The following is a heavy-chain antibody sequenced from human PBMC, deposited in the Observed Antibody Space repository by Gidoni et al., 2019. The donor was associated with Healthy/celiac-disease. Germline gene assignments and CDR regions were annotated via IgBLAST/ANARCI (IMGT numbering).Heavy chain of an antibody. CDR2: IYHSGST. CDR1: GGSISSSNW. J-gene: IGHJ5*02. D-gene: IGHD5-12*01. Sequence: QVQLQESGPGLVKPSGTLSLTCAVSGGSISSSNWWSWVRQPPGKGLEWIGEIYHSGSTNYHPSLKSRVTISVDKSKNQFSLKLSSVTAADTAVYYCARDPRGDIVATSNWFDPWGQGTLVTVSS. CDR3: ARDPRGDIVATSNWFDP. V-gene: IGHV4-4*02.